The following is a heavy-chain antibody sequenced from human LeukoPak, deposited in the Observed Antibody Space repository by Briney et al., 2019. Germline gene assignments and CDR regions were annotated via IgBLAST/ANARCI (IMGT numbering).Heavy chain of an antibody. CDR2: ISGYNGNT. J-gene: IGHJ5*02. CDR1: GYTFTSYG. CDR3: ARDGRHRYYYDSSGFYGSWFDP. D-gene: IGHD3-22*01. V-gene: IGHV1-18*01. Sequence: ASVKVSCKASGYTFTSYGISWVRQAPGQGLEWMGWISGYNGNTKYAQKLQGRVTMTTDTSTTTAYTELRSLRSDDTAVYYCARDGRHRYYYDSSGFYGSWFDPWGQGTLVTVSS.